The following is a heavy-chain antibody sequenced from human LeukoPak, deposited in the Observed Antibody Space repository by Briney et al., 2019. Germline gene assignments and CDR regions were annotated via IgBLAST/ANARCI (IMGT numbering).Heavy chain of an antibody. J-gene: IGHJ4*02. CDR3: ARSVQSYYDN. D-gene: IGHD3-22*01. V-gene: IGHV1-18*01. CDR1: GYTFTKYG. CDR2: ISTYNGNT. Sequence: GASVKVSCKASGYTFTKYGITWVRQAPGQGLEWMGWISTYNGNTNYAQKLQGRVTMTTDTSTSTAYMEVRSLRPDDTAVYYCARSVQSYYDNWGQGTLVTVSS.